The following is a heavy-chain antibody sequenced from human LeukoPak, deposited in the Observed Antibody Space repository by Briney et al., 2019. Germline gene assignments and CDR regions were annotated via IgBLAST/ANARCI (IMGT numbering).Heavy chain of an antibody. Sequence: SVKVSCKASGGTFSSYAISWVRQAPGQGLEWMGGIIPIFGTANYAQKFQGRVTITTDESTSTAYMELSSLRSEDTAVYYCARGRNPDPAADVAFDIWGQGQWSPSLQ. V-gene: IGHV1-69*05. CDR3: ARGRNPDPAADVAFDI. CDR2: IIPIFGTA. D-gene: IGHD1-14*01. J-gene: IGHJ3*02. CDR1: GGTFSSYA.